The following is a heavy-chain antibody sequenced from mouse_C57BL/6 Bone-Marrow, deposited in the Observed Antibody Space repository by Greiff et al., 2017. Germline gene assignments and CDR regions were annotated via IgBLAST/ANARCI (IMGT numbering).Heavy chain of an antibody. J-gene: IGHJ1*03. Sequence: VQLQQSGAELVKPGASVKLSCTASGFNIKDYYMHWVKQRTEQGLEWIGRIDPEDGDTKYDPKFQGKATITADTSSNTAYLQLSRLTSEDTAVYFCARDTTVVAHWYFDVWGTGTTVTVSS. CDR3: ARDTTVVAHWYFDV. CDR1: GFNIKDYY. D-gene: IGHD1-1*01. CDR2: IDPEDGDT. V-gene: IGHV14-2*01.